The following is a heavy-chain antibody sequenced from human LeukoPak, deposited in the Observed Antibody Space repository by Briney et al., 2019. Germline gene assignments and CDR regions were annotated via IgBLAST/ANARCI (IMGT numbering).Heavy chain of an antibody. J-gene: IGHJ5*02. CDR2: ISGSGDRT. CDR1: GFAFSSYA. Sequence: GGSLRLSCAASGFAFSSYAMSWVRQAPGKGLEWVSAISGSGDRTYYADSVKGRFTISRDNSKNTLYLQMNSLRAEDTAVYYCAKAGGWFGELLQTSADNWFDPWGQGTLVTVSS. D-gene: IGHD3-10*01. V-gene: IGHV3-23*01. CDR3: AKAGGWFGELLQTSADNWFDP.